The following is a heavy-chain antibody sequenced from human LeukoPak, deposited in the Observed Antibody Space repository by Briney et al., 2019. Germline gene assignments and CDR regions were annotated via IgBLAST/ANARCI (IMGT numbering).Heavy chain of an antibody. CDR2: IDPNDSDT. V-gene: IGHV5-51*01. Sequence: VESLKISCKTSGYTFSKYWIGWVRQKSGKGLEWMGIIDPNDSDTRYSPSFQGPVTISADTSTSTAYLQWSSLMASDTAMYYCVRGRGYYDSYNGYYDPDNWFETWGQGTLVTVSS. CDR1: GYTFSKYW. D-gene: IGHD3-16*01. J-gene: IGHJ5*02. CDR3: VRGRGYYDSYNGYYDPDNWFET.